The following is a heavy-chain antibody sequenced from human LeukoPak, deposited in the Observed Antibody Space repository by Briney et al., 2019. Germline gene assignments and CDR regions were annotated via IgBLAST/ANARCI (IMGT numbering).Heavy chain of an antibody. D-gene: IGHD3-3*01. CDR3: ARLTIFGVVIVNDAFDI. Sequence: SETLSLTCTVSGGSISSSSYYWGWIRQPPGKGLEWIGSIYYSGSTYYNPSLKSRVTISVDTSKNQFSLKLSSVPAADTAVYYCARLTIFGVVIVNDAFDIWGQGTMVTVSS. CDR2: IYYSGST. CDR1: GGSISSSSYY. V-gene: IGHV4-39*01. J-gene: IGHJ3*02.